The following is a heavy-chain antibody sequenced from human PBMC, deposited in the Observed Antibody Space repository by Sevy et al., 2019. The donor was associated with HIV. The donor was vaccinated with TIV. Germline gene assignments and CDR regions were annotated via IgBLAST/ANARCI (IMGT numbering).Heavy chain of an antibody. Sequence: GGSLRISCAASEFTFSSYGMHWVRQAPGKGLEWVAVIWYDGSNKYYADSVKGRFTISRDNSKNTLYLQMNSLRAEDTAVYYCARPRSSGWYGAFDIWGQGTMVTVSS. CDR2: IWYDGSNK. J-gene: IGHJ3*02. D-gene: IGHD6-19*01. V-gene: IGHV3-33*01. CDR3: ARPRSSGWYGAFDI. CDR1: EFTFSSYG.